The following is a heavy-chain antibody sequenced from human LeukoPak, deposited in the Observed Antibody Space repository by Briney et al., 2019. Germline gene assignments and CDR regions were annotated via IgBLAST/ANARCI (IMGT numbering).Heavy chain of an antibody. V-gene: IGHV3-11*01. J-gene: IGHJ3*01. Sequence: GGSLRLSCAASGFPFSDYSMSWVRQAPGKGLEWVSYITSSGTTTYYADSVKGRFTISRDNARNSLYLRMNSLRVEDTAVYFCAEDQVGPNDAFGFWGQGTMVTVSS. D-gene: IGHD1-26*01. CDR2: ITSSGTTT. CDR1: GFPFSDYS. CDR3: AEDQVGPNDAFGF.